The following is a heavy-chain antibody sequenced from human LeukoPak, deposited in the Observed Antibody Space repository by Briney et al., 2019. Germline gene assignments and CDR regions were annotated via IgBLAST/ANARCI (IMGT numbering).Heavy chain of an antibody. CDR1: GYTFTGYY. J-gene: IGHJ4*02. V-gene: IGHV1-2*02. D-gene: IGHD3-22*01. CDR3: ARVFTDSSGYYSDLDY. Sequence: GASVKVSCKASGYTFTGYYMHWGRQAPGQGLEWMGWINPNSGGTNYAQKFQGRVTMTRDTSISTAYMELSRLRSDDTAVYYCARVFTDSSGYYSDLDYWGQGTLVTVSS. CDR2: INPNSGGT.